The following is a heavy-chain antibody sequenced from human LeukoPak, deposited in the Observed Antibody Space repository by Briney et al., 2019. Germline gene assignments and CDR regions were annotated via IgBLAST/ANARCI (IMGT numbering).Heavy chain of an antibody. D-gene: IGHD1-26*01. J-gene: IGHJ6*02. V-gene: IGHV3-23*01. CDR3: AKDLREVGATSNYYYGMDV. CDR1: GFTFSSYW. CDR2: ISGSGGST. Sequence: PGGSLRLSCAASGFTFSSYWMSWVRQAPGKGLEWVSAISGSGGSTYYADSVKGRFTISRDNSKNTLYLQMNSLRAEDTAVYYCAKDLREVGATSNYYYGMDVWGQGTTVTVSS.